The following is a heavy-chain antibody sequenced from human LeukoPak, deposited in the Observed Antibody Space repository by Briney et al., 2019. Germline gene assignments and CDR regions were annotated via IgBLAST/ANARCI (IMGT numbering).Heavy chain of an antibody. CDR1: GFTFSSYA. CDR3: ANLDSSGYYSSTESRDFDY. V-gene: IGHV3-23*01. D-gene: IGHD3-22*01. J-gene: IGHJ4*02. Sequence: PGGSLRLSCAASGFTFSSYAMSWVRQAPGKGLEWVSAISGSGGSTYYADSVKGRFTISRDNSKNTLYPQMNSLRAEDTAVYYCANLDSSGYYSSTESRDFDYWGQGTLVTVSS. CDR2: ISGSGGST.